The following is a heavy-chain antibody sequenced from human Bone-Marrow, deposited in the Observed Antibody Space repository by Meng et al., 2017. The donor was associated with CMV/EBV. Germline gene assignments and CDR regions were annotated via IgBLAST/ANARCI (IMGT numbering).Heavy chain of an antibody. D-gene: IGHD2-2*02. CDR3: AGDSGDIVVVPAAIPDYYYYYGMDV. V-gene: IGHV1-69*05. J-gene: IGHJ6*02. Sequence: SVKVTCKASGGTFSRYAISWVRQAPGQGLEWMGGIIPIFGTANYAQKFQGRVTITTDESTITAYMELSSLRSEDTAVYYCAGDSGDIVVVPAAIPDYYYYYGMDVWGQGTTVTVSS. CDR2: IIPIFGTA. CDR1: GGTFSRYA.